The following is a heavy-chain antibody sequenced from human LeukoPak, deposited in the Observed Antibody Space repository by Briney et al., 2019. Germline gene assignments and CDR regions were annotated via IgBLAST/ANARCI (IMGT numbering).Heavy chain of an antibody. CDR3: AREEVDIVATMSCDY. V-gene: IGHV7-4-1*02. CDR2: INTNTGNP. CDR1: GYTFTSYA. D-gene: IGHD5-12*01. Sequence: ASVKVSCKASGYTFTSYAMNWVRQAPGQGLEWMGWINTNTGNPTYAQGFTGRFVFSLDTSVSTAYLQISSLKAEDTAVYYCAREEVDIVATMSCDYWGQGTLVTVSS. J-gene: IGHJ4*02.